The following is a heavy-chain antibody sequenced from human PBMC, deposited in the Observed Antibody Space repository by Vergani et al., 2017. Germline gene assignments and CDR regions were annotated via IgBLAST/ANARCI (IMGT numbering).Heavy chain of an antibody. D-gene: IGHD3-3*01. V-gene: IGHV3-30*01. CDR3: ARDVEXRERGYYRDYYYYYMDV. CDR2: ISYDGSNK. CDR1: GFTFSSYA. Sequence: QVQLVESGGGVVQPGRSLRLSCAASGFTFSSYAMHWVRQAPGKGLEWVAVISYDGSNKYYADSVKGRFTISRDNSKNTLYLQMNSLRAEDTAVYYCARDVEXRERGYYRDYYYYYMDVWGKGTTVTVSS. J-gene: IGHJ6*03.